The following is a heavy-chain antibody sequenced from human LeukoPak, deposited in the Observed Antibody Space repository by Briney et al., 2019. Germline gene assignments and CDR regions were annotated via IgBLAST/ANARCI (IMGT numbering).Heavy chain of an antibody. V-gene: IGHV4-30-4*01. Sequence: SETLSLTCTVSGGSISSGDYYWSWIRQPPGKGLEWIAYMYYSGSTYYNPSLKSRVTMPADTSKNQLSPKLSSVTAADTAVYYCARPYYYDSRIDPWGQGILVTVSS. D-gene: IGHD3-22*01. J-gene: IGHJ5*02. CDR1: GGSISSGDYY. CDR2: MYYSGST. CDR3: ARPYYYDSRIDP.